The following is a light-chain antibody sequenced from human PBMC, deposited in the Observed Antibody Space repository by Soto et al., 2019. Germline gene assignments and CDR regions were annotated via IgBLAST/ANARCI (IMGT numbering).Light chain of an antibody. Sequence: QSVLTQPPSVSAAPGQKVTISCSGSSSNIGNNYVSWYQQLPGTAPKLLIYDNNKRPSGIPDRFSGSKSGTSATLGITGLQTGDEADYYCGTWDSSLSAGXFGGGXKLTVL. CDR2: DNN. CDR1: SSNIGNNY. V-gene: IGLV1-51*01. CDR3: GTWDSSLSAGX. J-gene: IGLJ2*01.